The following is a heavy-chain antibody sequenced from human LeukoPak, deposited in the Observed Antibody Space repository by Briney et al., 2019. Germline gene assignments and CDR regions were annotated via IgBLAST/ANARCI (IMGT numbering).Heavy chain of an antibody. V-gene: IGHV4-39*07. J-gene: IGHJ4*02. CDR1: GGSISSSSYY. CDR2: IYYSGST. D-gene: IGHD1-26*01. CDR3: ARLSGSYYRWDY. Sequence: SETLSLTCTVSGGSISSSSYYWGWIRQPPGKGLEWIGSIYYSGSTYYNPSLKSRVTISVDTSKNQFSLKLSSVTAADTAVYYCARLSGSYYRWDYWGQGTLVTVSS.